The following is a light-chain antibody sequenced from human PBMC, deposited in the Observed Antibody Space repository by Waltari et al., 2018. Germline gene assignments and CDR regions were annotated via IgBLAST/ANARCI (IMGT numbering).Light chain of an antibody. CDR2: VNSDGSH. CDR1: SGHSTNV. J-gene: IGLJ3*02. Sequence: QLVLTQSPSASASPGASVKLTCTPSSGHSTNVIAWLQQRPEKGPRYLMKVNSDGSHNKGDEIPDRFSGSSSGAERYLTISSLQSEDEADYYCQTGGHGTWVFGGGTKLTVL. V-gene: IGLV4-69*01. CDR3: QTGGHGTWV.